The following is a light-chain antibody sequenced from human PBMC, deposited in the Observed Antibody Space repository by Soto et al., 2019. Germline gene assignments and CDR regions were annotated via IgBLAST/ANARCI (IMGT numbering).Light chain of an antibody. CDR2: DVS. CDR1: QSINNF. CDR3: QQRSNWPPTWT. V-gene: IGKV3-11*01. Sequence: EIVLTQSPATLSLSPGERATLSCRASQSINNFIAWYQQKSGQPPRLVIYDVSKRATGIPARFSGSGSGTDFPLSISSLEPEDFAVYFCQQRSNWPPTWTFGPGTKVEV. J-gene: IGKJ1*01.